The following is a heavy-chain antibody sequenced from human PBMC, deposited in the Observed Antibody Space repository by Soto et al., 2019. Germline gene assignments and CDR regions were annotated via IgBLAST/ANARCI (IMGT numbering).Heavy chain of an antibody. Sequence: ASVKVSCKTSGDTFTDSSMHWVRQAPGQGLEWMGWINLNSGDTNYAEKFRGRVTMTRDTSIITAYMELTRLKSDDTAVYYCARDLGGYDLYGPDTWGQGTLVTASS. V-gene: IGHV1-2*02. J-gene: IGHJ5*02. CDR3: ARDLGGYDLYGPDT. D-gene: IGHD5-12*01. CDR1: GDTFTDSS. CDR2: INLNSGDT.